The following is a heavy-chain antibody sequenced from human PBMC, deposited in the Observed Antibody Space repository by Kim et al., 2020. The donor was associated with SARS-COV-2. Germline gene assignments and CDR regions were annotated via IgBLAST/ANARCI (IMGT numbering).Heavy chain of an antibody. D-gene: IGHD3-3*01. V-gene: IGHV3-33*01. CDR3: ARVSRFYYYYMDV. J-gene: IGHJ6*03. Sequence: YADAVKGRFTISRDNSKNTLYLQMNSLRAEDTAVYYCARVSRFYYYYMDVWGKGTTVTVSS.